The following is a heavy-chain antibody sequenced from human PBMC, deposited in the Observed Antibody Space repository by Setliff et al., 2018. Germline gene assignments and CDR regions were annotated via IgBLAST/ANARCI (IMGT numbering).Heavy chain of an antibody. CDR2: ISSSGGNI. J-gene: IGHJ4*02. V-gene: IGHV3-64*01. CDR1: GFTFSSYA. Sequence: QTGGSLRLSCAASGFTFSSYAMHWVRQAPGKGLEYVSSISSSGGNIYYANSVKGRFIISRDNSKSTLFLQMGSLRAEDMSVYYCERGGTYSSGPLDYWGQGILVTVSS. D-gene: IGHD3-22*01. CDR3: ERGGTYSSGPLDY.